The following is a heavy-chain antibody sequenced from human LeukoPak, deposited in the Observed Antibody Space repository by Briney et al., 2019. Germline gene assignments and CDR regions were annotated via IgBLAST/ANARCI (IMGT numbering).Heavy chain of an antibody. V-gene: IGHV3-7*01. D-gene: IGHD2-2*01. J-gene: IGHJ4*02. Sequence: GGSRRLSCAASGFTFSDYYMSWIRQAPGKGLEWVANIKQDGSEKFYVDSVKGRFTISRDNAKNSLDLQINSLGAEDTAVYYCARGLDCRSTSCYLDNWGQGTLVTVSS. CDR3: ARGLDCRSTSCYLDN. CDR1: GFTFSDYY. CDR2: IKQDGSEK.